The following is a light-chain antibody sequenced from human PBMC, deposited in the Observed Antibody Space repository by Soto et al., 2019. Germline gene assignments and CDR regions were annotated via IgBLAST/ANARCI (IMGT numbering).Light chain of an antibody. V-gene: IGKV4-1*01. CDR1: QSVLFSSNSKNA. CDR2: WAS. J-gene: IGKJ4*01. CDR3: QQYYVTPPT. Sequence: DIVMTQSPDSLDVSLGERATINCKSSQSVLFSSNSKNALAWYQQRPGQPPKLLIYWASTRESGVPDRFSGSGSGTDFTLTISNLQAEDVAVYSCQQYYVTPPTFGGGTKVESK.